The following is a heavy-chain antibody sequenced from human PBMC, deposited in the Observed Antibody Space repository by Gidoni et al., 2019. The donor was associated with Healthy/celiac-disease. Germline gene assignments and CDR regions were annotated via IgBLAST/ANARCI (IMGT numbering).Heavy chain of an antibody. V-gene: IGHV4-59*01. CDR2: LYYSGSP. Sequence: QVQLQESSPGLEKHAATLSTTGTVSGGSISSYYWSWVGQPPGKGLWWIGYLYYSGSPNYNPSLKSRVTISVDTSKNLFSLKLSSVTAAYTAVYYCARSSSWWFDPWGQGTLVTVSS. CDR1: GGSISSYY. CDR3: ARSSSWWFDP. J-gene: IGHJ5*02. D-gene: IGHD2-15*01.